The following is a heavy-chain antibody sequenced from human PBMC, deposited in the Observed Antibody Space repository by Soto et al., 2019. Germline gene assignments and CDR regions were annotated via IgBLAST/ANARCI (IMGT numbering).Heavy chain of an antibody. CDR3: ARDSDTFQYYFDY. CDR2: ISYDGSNK. Sequence: GGSLRVSCAASGFTFSSYAMHWVRQAPGKGLEWVAVISYDGSNKYYADSVKGRFTISRDNSKNTLYLQMNSLRAEDTAVYYCARDSDTFQYYFDYWGQGTLVTVSS. J-gene: IGHJ4*02. CDR1: GFTFSSYA. D-gene: IGHD5-18*01. V-gene: IGHV3-30-3*01.